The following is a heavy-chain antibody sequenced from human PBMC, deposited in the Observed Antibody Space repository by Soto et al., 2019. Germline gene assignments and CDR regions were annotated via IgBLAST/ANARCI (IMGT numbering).Heavy chain of an antibody. J-gene: IGHJ3*02. CDR2: VWFDGSDK. D-gene: IGHD2-15*01. CDR3: ARLYWSASSCDAVGGLDI. Sequence: GGPLRLSCAASGFTFSTYGMHWVSQATGKELEWVALVWFDGSDKYSSDSVKGRFTISRDNSKNTLYLQMHSLIAEDTAVYYCARLYWSASSCDAVGGLDIWGQGTMVTVSS. V-gene: IGHV3-33*01. CDR1: GFTFSTYG.